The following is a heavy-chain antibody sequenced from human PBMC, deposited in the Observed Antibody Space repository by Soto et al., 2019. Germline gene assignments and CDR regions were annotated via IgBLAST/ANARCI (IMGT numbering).Heavy chain of an antibody. CDR1: GYTFTSYD. J-gene: IGHJ4*02. CDR2: MNPNSGNT. D-gene: IGHD1-26*01. V-gene: IGHV1-8*01. CDR3: ARGEILVGATGDY. Sequence: QVQLVQSGAEVKKPGASVKVSCKASGYTFTSYDLNWVRQATGQGLEWMGWMNPNSGNTGYAQKFQGRVTMTRTTSISTAYMELSSLRAEDMAVYYCARGEILVGATGDYWGQGTLVTVSS.